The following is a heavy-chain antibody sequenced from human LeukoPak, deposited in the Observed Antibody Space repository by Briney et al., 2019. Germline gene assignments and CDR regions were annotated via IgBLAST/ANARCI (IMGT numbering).Heavy chain of an antibody. D-gene: IGHD3-22*01. CDR3: VGGKLWLSFDS. V-gene: IGHV4-59*03. CDR2: IYCNGNT. CDR1: GGSISSYY. J-gene: IGHJ4*02. Sequence: PSETLSLTCTVSGGSISSYYWSWIRQPPGKGLEWIGCIYCNGNTNYNPSLKSRVTISVDTSRNQFSLKLNSLTAADTAVYYCVGGKLWLSFDSWGQGTLVTVSS.